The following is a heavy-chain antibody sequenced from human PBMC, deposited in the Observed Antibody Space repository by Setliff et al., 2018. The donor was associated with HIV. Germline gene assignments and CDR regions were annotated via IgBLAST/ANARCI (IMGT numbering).Heavy chain of an antibody. CDR2: IRSQAYGGTP. CDR1: GFTFGDYV. CDR3: TRDYNFWSGYYWGNFYYYYMDV. V-gene: IGHV3-49*04. J-gene: IGHJ6*03. D-gene: IGHD3-3*01. Sequence: PGGSLRLSCTASGFTFGDYVMTWVRQAPGKGLEWVGFIRSQAYGGTPQYAASVKGSFSISRDDSKSIAYLQMNSLKTEDTAVYYCTRDYNFWSGYYWGNFYYYYMDVWGKGTTVTVSS.